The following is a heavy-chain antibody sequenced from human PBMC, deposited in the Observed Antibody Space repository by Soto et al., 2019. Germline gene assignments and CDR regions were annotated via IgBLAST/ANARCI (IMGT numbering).Heavy chain of an antibody. Sequence: ASVKVSCKASGYIFTGYYMHWVRQAPGQGLEWMGWINPNSGDTKYAQKFQGRVIMTRDTSISTASVELSSLTSDETAVYYCARAQEGSRSYISQFDHWGLGTLVTVSS. CDR2: INPNSGDT. J-gene: IGHJ4*02. CDR3: ARAQEGSRSYISQFDH. D-gene: IGHD6-6*01. V-gene: IGHV1-2*02. CDR1: GYIFTGYY.